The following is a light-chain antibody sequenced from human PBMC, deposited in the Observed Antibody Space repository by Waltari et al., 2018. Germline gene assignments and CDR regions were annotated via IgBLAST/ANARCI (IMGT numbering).Light chain of an antibody. CDR1: QSVSSN. CDR2: GAS. Sequence: EIVITQSPDTVSVAPGAQATLSWRASQSVSSNLAWYQQKPVKAPRLLIYGASTRATGIPARFIGSGSGTEFTLTISSLQSEDFAVYYCQQYNNWPRTFGQGTKVEIK. CDR3: QQYNNWPRT. V-gene: IGKV3-15*01. J-gene: IGKJ1*01.